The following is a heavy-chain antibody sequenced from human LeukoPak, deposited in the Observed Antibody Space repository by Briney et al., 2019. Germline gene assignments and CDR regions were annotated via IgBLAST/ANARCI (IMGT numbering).Heavy chain of an antibody. V-gene: IGHV4-4*07. CDR3: ARDRRRAAAGTGPSYYYYYGMDV. D-gene: IGHD6-13*01. Sequence: PSETLSLTCTVSGGSISSYYWSWIRQPAGKGLEWNGRIYTSGSTNYNPSLKSRVTMSVDTSKNQFPLKLSSVTAADTAVYYCARDRRRAAAGTGPSYYYYYGMDVWGQGTTVTVSS. CDR2: IYTSGST. CDR1: GGSISSYY. J-gene: IGHJ6*02.